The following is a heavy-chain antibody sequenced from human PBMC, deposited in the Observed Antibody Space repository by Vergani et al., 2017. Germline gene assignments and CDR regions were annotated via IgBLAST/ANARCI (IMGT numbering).Heavy chain of an antibody. CDR3: ASDTHSGQRADR. CDR2: IYHSGGA. V-gene: IGHV4-39*07. Sequence: QVQLQESGPGLVKPSETLSLTCTVSGGSITSSSYYWGWIRQPPGKGLEWIGNIYHSGGAYYNPSLKGRVTISVDTSKNQFSLKLTSVTAADTAVYYCASDTHSGQRADRWGQGILVTVTS. J-gene: IGHJ5*02. CDR1: GGSITSSSYY. D-gene: IGHD6-19*01.